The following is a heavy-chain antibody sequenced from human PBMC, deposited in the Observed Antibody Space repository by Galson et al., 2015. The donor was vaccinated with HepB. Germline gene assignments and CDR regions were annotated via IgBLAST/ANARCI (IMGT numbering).Heavy chain of an antibody. CDR2: ILPNFDTT. D-gene: IGHD2/OR15-2a*01. V-gene: IGHV1-69*13. CDR3: GRVRDFCNKIHCCDDPLEI. Sequence: SVKVSCKASGGTFINYAVSWVRQAPGQGLEWMGGILPNFDTTKYARRLQGRVTMTADEYTSTVYMQLSSLRSDDTANYYCGRVRDFCNKIHCCDDPLEIWGPGTMVTVSS. J-gene: IGHJ3*02. CDR1: GGTFINYA.